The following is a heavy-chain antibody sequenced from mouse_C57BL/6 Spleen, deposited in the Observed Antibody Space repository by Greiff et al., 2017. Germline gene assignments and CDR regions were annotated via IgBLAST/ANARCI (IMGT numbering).Heavy chain of an antibody. D-gene: IGHD2-5*01. CDR1: GFTFSSYG. Sequence: EVMLVESGGDLVKPGGSLKLSCAASGFTFSSYGMSWVRQTPDQRLEWVATISSGGSYTYYPDSVKGRFTISRDNAKNTLYLQMSSLKSEDTAMYYCARPAYYSNYEEAMDYWGQGTSVTVSS. CDR2: ISSGGSYT. CDR3: ARPAYYSNYEEAMDY. V-gene: IGHV5-6*01. J-gene: IGHJ4*01.